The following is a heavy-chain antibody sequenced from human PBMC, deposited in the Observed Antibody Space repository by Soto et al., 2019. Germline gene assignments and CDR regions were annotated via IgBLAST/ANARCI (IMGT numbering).Heavy chain of an antibody. CDR2: ISGRGDST. Sequence: EEQLLESGGELVQPGGSLRLSCAGSGFSFGNYAMTWVRQAPGKGLEWISAISGRGDSTYYADAVKGRFTISRDNSKNTLYLQMNSLRFDDTAVYYCTKALDRIDDYFYAMGVWGQGTTVTVSS. CDR1: GFSFGNYA. V-gene: IGHV3-23*01. CDR3: TKALDRIDDYFYAMGV. D-gene: IGHD1-1*01. J-gene: IGHJ6*02.